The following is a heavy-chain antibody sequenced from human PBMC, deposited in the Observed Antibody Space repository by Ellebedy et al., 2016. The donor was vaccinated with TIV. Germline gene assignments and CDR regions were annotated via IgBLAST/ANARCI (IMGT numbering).Heavy chain of an antibody. CDR1: GFSLSNARMG. Sequence: SGPTLVKPTETLTLTCTVSGFSLSNARMGVSWIRQPPGKALEWLAHIFSNDEKSYSTSLKSRLTISKDTSKSQVVLTMTNMDPVDTATYYCARTGYSSGWFPFDPWGQGTLVTVSS. V-gene: IGHV2-26*01. J-gene: IGHJ5*02. CDR2: IFSNDEK. CDR3: ARTGYSSGWFPFDP. D-gene: IGHD6-19*01.